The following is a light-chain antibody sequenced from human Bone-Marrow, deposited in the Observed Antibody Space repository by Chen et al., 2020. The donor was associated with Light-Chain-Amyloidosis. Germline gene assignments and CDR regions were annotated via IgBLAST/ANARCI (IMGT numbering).Light chain of an antibody. Sequence: VMTQSPVALSVSPRDTATLSCRASQIIRRNLAWYQQRPDQAPRLLIYGESARATCIPGRFSGSGFETDFTLTISTIQSEDFAVYYCQQYNNWPLTFGQGTRVDIK. CDR1: QIIRRN. CDR3: QQYNNWPLT. J-gene: IGKJ1*01. CDR2: GES. V-gene: IGKV3-15*01.